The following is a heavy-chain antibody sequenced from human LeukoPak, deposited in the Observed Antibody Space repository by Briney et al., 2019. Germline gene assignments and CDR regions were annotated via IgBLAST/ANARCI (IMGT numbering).Heavy chain of an antibody. CDR2: INSDGSEG. J-gene: IGHJ4*02. D-gene: IGHD6-13*01. CDR1: GFTFSGFW. V-gene: IGHV3-7*03. Sequence: PGGSLRLSCAVSGFTFSGFWMSWSRQAPGKGLEWVASINSDGSEGYYADVVKGRFTISRDNAKNSLYLQINSLRAEDTAVYYCARTYSSSWFVDFDYWGQGTLVTVS. CDR3: ARTYSSSWFVDFDY.